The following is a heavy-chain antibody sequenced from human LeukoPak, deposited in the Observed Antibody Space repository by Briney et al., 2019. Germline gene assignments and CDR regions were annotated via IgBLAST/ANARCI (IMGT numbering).Heavy chain of an antibody. CDR2: IRYDGSNK. J-gene: IGHJ5*02. D-gene: IGHD3/OR15-3a*01. CDR3: AKDLDWLSPTGWFDP. V-gene: IGHV3-30*02. Sequence: GGSLRLSCAASGFTFSSYGMHWVRQAPGKGLEWVAFIRYDGSNKYYADSVKGRFTISRDNSKNTLYLQMNSLRAEDTAVYYCAKDLDWLSPTGWFDPWGQGTLVTVSS. CDR1: GFTFSSYG.